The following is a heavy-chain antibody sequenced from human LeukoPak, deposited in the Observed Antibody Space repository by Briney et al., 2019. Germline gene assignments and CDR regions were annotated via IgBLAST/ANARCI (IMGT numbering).Heavy chain of an antibody. V-gene: IGHV1-24*01. CDR2: FDPEDGET. CDR1: GYTLTELS. J-gene: IGHJ4*02. CDR3: ATELRYYDSSANIGVDY. D-gene: IGHD3-22*01. Sequence: VASVKVSCKVSGYTLTELSMHWVRQAPGKGLEWMGGFDPEDGETIYAQKLQGRVTMTEDTSTDTAYMELSSLRSEDTAVYYCATELRYYDSSANIGVDYWGQGTLITVSS.